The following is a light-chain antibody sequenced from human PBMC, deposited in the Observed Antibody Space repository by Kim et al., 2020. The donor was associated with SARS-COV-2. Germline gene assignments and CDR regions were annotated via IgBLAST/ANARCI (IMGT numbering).Light chain of an antibody. J-gene: IGLJ2*01. CDR2: RNN. Sequence: RLTIAGSGSPSNIGINYVDWYHHLPGTAPKLLIYRNNQRPSGVPDRFSGSKSGTSASLAISGLRSEDEADYSCAAWDDSLSGLVFGGGTQLTVL. CDR1: PSNIGINY. CDR3: AAWDDSLSGLV. V-gene: IGLV1-47*01.